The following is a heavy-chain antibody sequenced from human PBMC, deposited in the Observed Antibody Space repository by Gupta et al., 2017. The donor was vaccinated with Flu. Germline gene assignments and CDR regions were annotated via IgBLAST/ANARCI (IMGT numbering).Heavy chain of an antibody. D-gene: IGHD6-19*01. CDR3: ARRLYSSGWRPFDY. CDR2: INHSGST. V-gene: IGHV4-34*01. CDR1: GGSFSGYY. J-gene: IGHJ4*02. Sequence: QVQLQQWGAGLLKPSETLSLTCAVYGGSFSGYYWSWIRQPPGKGLEWIGEINHSGSTNHNPSLKSRVTISVDTSKNQFSLKLSSVTAADTAVYYCARRLYSSGWRPFDYWGQGTLVTVSS.